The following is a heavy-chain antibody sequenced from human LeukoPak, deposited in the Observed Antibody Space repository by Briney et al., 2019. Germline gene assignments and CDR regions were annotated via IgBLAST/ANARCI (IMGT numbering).Heavy chain of an antibody. V-gene: IGHV1-69*04. Sequence: GASVKVSCKASGGTFSSYAISWVRQAPGQGLEWMGRIIPILGIANYAQKFQGRVTITADKSTSTAYMELSSLRSEDTAVYYCARGYDSSGYPTLGWGQGTLVTASS. CDR2: IIPILGIA. J-gene: IGHJ4*02. D-gene: IGHD3-22*01. CDR1: GGTFSSYA. CDR3: ARGYDSSGYPTLG.